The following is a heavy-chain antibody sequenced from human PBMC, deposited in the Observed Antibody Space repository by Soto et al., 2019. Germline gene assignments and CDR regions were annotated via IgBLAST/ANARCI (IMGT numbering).Heavy chain of an antibody. CDR1: GDSFSEYY. CDR2: INHSGNT. Sequence: SETLSLTCGVYGDSFSEYYWAWVRQPPGKGLERIGEINHSGNTYFAPSLKSRLSMSVDTSRNHVSLHLTSVTAADTAVYYCARGTRYYYDEETPPYFDYWGQGTLVTVSS. V-gene: IGHV4-34*01. D-gene: IGHD3-22*01. CDR3: ARGTRYYYDEETPPYFDY. J-gene: IGHJ4*02.